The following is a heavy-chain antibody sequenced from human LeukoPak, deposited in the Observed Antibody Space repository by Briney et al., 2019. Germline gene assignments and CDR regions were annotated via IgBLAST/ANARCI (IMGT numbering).Heavy chain of an antibody. CDR1: GFIFSRYA. D-gene: IGHD2-21*01. J-gene: IGHJ4*02. CDR3: ARDTFHPGLIDS. CDR2: INTDSSDI. V-gene: IGHV3-21*05. Sequence: GGSLRLSCAASGFIFSRYAMNWVRQAPGKGLEWVSYINTDSSDIHYADSVKGGFTISRDNARNTLYLEPSSLRAEDSAVYYCARDTFHPGLIDSWGQGALVTVSS.